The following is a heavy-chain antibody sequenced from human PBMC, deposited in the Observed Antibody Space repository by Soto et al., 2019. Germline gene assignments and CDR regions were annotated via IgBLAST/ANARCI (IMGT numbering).Heavy chain of an antibody. Sequence: GGSLRLSCAASGFTFSSYAMHWVRQAPGKGLEWVAVISYDGSNKYYADSVKGRFTISRDNSKNTLYLQMNSLRAEDTAVYYCARARYLYYYDSSGYMSYWGQGTLVTVS. CDR2: ISYDGSNK. J-gene: IGHJ4*02. V-gene: IGHV3-30-3*01. D-gene: IGHD3-22*01. CDR1: GFTFSSYA. CDR3: ARARYLYYYDSSGYMSY.